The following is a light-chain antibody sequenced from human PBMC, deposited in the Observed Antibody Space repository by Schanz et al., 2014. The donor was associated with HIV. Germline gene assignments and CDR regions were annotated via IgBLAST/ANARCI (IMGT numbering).Light chain of an antibody. V-gene: IGKV1-5*01. CDR1: QSVSTW. J-gene: IGKJ1*01. CDR2: EAS. CDR3: QQYNSYST. Sequence: DIQMTQPPSTLSASVGDRVSISCRASQSVSTWLAWYQQKPGKAPRLLIYEASTLESGVPSRFSGSGSGTEFTLTINSLQPDDFATYYCQQYNSYSTFGQGTKVEIK.